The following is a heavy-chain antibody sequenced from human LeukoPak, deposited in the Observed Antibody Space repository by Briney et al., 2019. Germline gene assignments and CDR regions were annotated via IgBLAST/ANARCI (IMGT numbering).Heavy chain of an antibody. V-gene: IGHV3-23*01. J-gene: IGHJ4*02. CDR2: ISGGGGSR. CDR3: AKDLSSSPADWSRRPFDY. Sequence: TGGSLRLSCAASGFTFSSYAMSWVRQVPGKGLDWVSAISGGGGSRYYADSVEGRFTISRDNSKNTLFLQMNSLRAEDTAVYYCAKDLSSSPADWSRRPFDYWGQGTLVTVSS. CDR1: GFTFSSYA. D-gene: IGHD6-6*01.